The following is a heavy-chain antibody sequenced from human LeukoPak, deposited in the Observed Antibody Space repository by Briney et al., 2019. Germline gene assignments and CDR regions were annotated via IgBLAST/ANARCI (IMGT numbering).Heavy chain of an antibody. J-gene: IGHJ4*02. CDR3: ARHQLRGFLDDN. CDR1: GGSISSGGYY. D-gene: IGHD3-10*01. Sequence: SETLSLTCTVSGGSISSGGYYWSWTRQPPGKGLEWIGCIYYSGNTNYNPSLESRVTISVDTSKNQFSLKLSSVTAADTAVYYCARHQLRGFLDDNWGQGTLVTVSS. CDR2: IYYSGNT. V-gene: IGHV4-61*08.